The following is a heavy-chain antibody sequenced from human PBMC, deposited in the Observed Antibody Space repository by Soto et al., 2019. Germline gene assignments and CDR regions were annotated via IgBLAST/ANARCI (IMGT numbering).Heavy chain of an antibody. CDR2: ISWNSDNI. Sequence: GGSLRLSCAASGFTFDDYAMHWVRQAPGKGLEWVSGISWNSDNIVYADSVKGRFTISRDNAKNSLYLQMNSLRAEDTALYYCAKDLYSNYGDAFDIWGQGTMVAVSS. V-gene: IGHV3-9*01. D-gene: IGHD4-4*01. CDR3: AKDLYSNYGDAFDI. J-gene: IGHJ3*02. CDR1: GFTFDDYA.